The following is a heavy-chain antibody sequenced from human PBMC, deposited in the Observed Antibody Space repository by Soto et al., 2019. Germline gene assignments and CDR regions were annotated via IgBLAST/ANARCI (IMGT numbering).Heavy chain of an antibody. D-gene: IGHD3-16*01. CDR3: AREEISTFGSEWDYCGMDV. CDR1: GYTFTGYY. CDR2: INPNSGGT. Sequence: ASVKVSCKASGYTFTGYYMHWVRQAPGQGLEWMGWINPNSGGTNYAQKFQGRVTMTRDTSISTAYMELSRLRSGDTAVYYCAREEISTFGSEWDYCGMDVWGQGTTVTVSS. J-gene: IGHJ6*02. V-gene: IGHV1-2*02.